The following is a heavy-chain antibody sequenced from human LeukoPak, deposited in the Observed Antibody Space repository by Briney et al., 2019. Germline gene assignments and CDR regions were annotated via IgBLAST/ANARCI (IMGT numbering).Heavy chain of an antibody. CDR2: IIPIFGTA. J-gene: IGHJ6*03. V-gene: IGHV1-69*06. Sequence: SVKVSCKASGGTFSSYAISWVRQAPGQGLGWMGGIIPIFGTANYAQKFQGRVTITADKSTSTAYMELSSLRSEDTAVYYCARGYSSSWYYYYYYYMDVWGKGTTVTVSS. CDR1: GGTFSSYA. CDR3: ARGYSSSWYYYYYYYMDV. D-gene: IGHD6-13*01.